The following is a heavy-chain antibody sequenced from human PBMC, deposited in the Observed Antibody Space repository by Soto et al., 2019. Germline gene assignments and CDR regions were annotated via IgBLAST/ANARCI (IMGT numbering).Heavy chain of an antibody. D-gene: IGHD1-26*01. CDR1: GGSISSSY. V-gene: IGHV4-59*01. Sequence: SETLSLTCTVSGGSISSSYWSWIRQPPGKGLEWIRYMYDSGSTNYNPSLRSRVTISVDTSKKQFSLKLSSVTAADTAVYYCARGSGNYYYYGLDVWGQGTTVTVSS. J-gene: IGHJ6*02. CDR3: ARGSGNYYYYGLDV. CDR2: MYDSGST.